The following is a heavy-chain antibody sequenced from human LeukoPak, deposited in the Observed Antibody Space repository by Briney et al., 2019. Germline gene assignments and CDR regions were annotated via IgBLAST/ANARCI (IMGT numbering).Heavy chain of an antibody. CDR1: GYTFTDYY. V-gene: IGHV1-2*02. CDR3: ARDRDYSNTERGFDY. D-gene: IGHD4-11*01. Sequence: ASVRVSCKTSGYTFTDYYTHWVRQAPGQGLEWMGWINPNSGETNSAQKFQGRVTMTGDTSISTAYMELRRVTSDDTAVYYCARDRDYSNTERGFDYWGQGTQVTVSS. J-gene: IGHJ4*02. CDR2: INPNSGET.